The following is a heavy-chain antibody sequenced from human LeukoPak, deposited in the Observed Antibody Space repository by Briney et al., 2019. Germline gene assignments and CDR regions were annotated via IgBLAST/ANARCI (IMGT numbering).Heavy chain of an antibody. CDR2: INPNSGGT. J-gene: IGHJ5*02. CDR3: AREALYCSSTSCANLPWFDP. D-gene: IGHD2-2*01. CDR1: GYTFTGYY. Sequence: GASVKVSCKASGYTFTGYYMHWVRQAPGQGLEWMGWINPNSGGTNYAQKFQGRVTMTRDTSISTAYMELSRLRSDDTAVYYCAREALYCSSTSCANLPWFDPWGQGTLVTVSS. V-gene: IGHV1-2*02.